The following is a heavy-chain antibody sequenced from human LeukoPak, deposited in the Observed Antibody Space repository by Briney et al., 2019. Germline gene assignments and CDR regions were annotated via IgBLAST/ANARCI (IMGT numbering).Heavy chain of an antibody. CDR2: IKQDGSEK. V-gene: IGHV3-7*01. CDR1: GFTFSSYR. CDR3: ARGLARGARGYSYGYFY. J-gene: IGHJ4*02. D-gene: IGHD5-18*01. Sequence: TGGSLRLSCAASGFTFSSYRMSWVRQAPGKGLEWVANIKQDGSEKYYVDSVKGRFTISRDNAKNSLYLQMNSLRAEDTAVYYCARGLARGARGYSYGYFYWGQGTLVTVSS.